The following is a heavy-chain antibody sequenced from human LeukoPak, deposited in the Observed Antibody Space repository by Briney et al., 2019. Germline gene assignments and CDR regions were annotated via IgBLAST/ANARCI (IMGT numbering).Heavy chain of an antibody. CDR3: AKDRDYRSSWYTADY. J-gene: IGHJ4*02. CDR2: ISGSGDST. D-gene: IGHD6-13*01. Sequence: PGGSLRLSCAVSGLTFSSFAMSWVRQAPGKGLEWDSAISGSGDSTYYADSVKGRFTISRDNSKSTLFLQMNSLRAGDTAVYYCAKDRDYRSSWYTADYWGQGTLVTVSS. V-gene: IGHV3-23*01. CDR1: GLTFSSFA.